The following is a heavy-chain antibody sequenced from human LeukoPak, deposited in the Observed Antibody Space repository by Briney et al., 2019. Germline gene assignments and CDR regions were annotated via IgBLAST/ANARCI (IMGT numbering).Heavy chain of an antibody. CDR3: ARGSSSRRALDY. Sequence: ASVKVSCKASGGTFSSYAISRVRQAPGQGLEWMGGIIPIFGTANYAQKFQGRVTITADESTSTAYMELSSLRSEDTAVYYCARGSSSRRALDYWGQGTLVTVSS. J-gene: IGHJ4*02. CDR2: IIPIFGTA. CDR1: GGTFSSYA. D-gene: IGHD6-6*01. V-gene: IGHV1-69*01.